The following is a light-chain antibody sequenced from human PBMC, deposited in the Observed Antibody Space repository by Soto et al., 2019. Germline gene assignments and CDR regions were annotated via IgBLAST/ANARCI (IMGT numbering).Light chain of an antibody. CDR1: QTVSGSY. CDR3: QQCGSSPWT. V-gene: IGKV3-20*01. CDR2: GAS. Sequence: EIVMTQSPATLSLSPGERATLSCRASQTVSGSYVAWYQQKPGQTPRLLIYGASSRATGIPDRFSGGGSGTDFTLTISRLEPEDFAVYYCQQCGSSPWTFGQGTKVDIK. J-gene: IGKJ1*01.